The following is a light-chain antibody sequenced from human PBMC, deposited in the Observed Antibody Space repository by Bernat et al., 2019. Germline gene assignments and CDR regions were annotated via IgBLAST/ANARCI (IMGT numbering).Light chain of an antibody. CDR2: DAS. J-gene: IGKJ3*01. CDR1: QSVSSY. CDR3: QQHRNWPPFT. Sequence: EIVLPQSPATLSLSPGERATLSCRASQSVSSYLAWYQQKPGQAPSLLIYDASNRPPGIPARFSGSGSGTDFTLTIRSLEPEDFAVYYGQQHRNWPPFTFGPGTKVDIK. V-gene: IGKV3-11*01.